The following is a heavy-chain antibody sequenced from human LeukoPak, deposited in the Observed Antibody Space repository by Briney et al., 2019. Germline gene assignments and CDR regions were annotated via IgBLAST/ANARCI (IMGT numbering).Heavy chain of an antibody. CDR2: ISYDGSNK. D-gene: IGHD2-15*01. J-gene: IGHJ4*02. Sequence: PGGSLRLSCAASGFTFSRNGMHWVRQAPGKGLEWVAVISYDGSNKYYVDSVKGRFTISRDNSKNTLYLQMNSLRAEDTAVYYCAKEGYCSGGSCYISYWGQGTLVTVSS. CDR3: AKEGYCSGGSCYISY. V-gene: IGHV3-30*18. CDR1: GFTFSRNG.